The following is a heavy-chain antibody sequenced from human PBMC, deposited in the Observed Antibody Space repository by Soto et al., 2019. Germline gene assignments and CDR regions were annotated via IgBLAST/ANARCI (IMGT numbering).Heavy chain of an antibody. J-gene: IGHJ4*02. V-gene: IGHV3-33*01. CDR1: GFTFSSYG. D-gene: IGHD3-3*01. CDR2: IWYDGSNK. CDR3: ARVSGVRFLEWLWGNYFDY. Sequence: GGSLRLSCAASGFTFSSYGMHWVRQAPGKGLEWVAVIWYDGSNKYYADSVKGRFTISRDNSKNTLYLQMNSLRAEDTAVYYCARVSGVRFLEWLWGNYFDYWGQGTLVTVSS.